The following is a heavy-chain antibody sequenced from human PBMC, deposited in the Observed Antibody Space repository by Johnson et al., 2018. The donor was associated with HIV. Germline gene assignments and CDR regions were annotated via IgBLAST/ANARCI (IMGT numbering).Heavy chain of an antibody. V-gene: IGHV3-30*02. CDR2: IRYDGSNK. Sequence: QMLLVESGGGVVQPGGSLRLSCAASGFTFSSYGMHWVRQAPGKGLEWVAFIRYDGSNKYYADSVKGRFTISRDNSKNTLYLQMNSLRAEDTAVYYCAKDLFLKCSGGSCYWTDAFDIWGQGTMVTVSS. J-gene: IGHJ3*02. D-gene: IGHD2-15*01. CDR1: GFTFSSYG. CDR3: AKDLFLKCSGGSCYWTDAFDI.